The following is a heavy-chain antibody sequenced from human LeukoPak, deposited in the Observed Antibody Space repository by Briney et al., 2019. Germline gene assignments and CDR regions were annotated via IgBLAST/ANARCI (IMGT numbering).Heavy chain of an antibody. J-gene: IGHJ4*02. Sequence: ASVKVSCKASGYTFTGYYMHWVRQAPGQGLEWMGWINPNSGVTNYAQKFQGRVTMTRDTSISTAYMELSRLRSDDTAVYYCARGIVGATTGDWGQGTLVTVSS. CDR3: ARGIVGATTGD. V-gene: IGHV1-2*02. D-gene: IGHD1-26*01. CDR2: INPNSGVT. CDR1: GYTFTGYY.